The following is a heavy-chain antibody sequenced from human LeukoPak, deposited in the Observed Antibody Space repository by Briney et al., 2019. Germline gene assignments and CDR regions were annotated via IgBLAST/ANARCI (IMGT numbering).Heavy chain of an antibody. CDR1: GGSFSGYS. V-gene: IGHV4-34*01. CDR2: INHSGST. CDR3: ARRRQWIQLWLRPYYFDY. Sequence: KPSETLSLTCAVYGGSFSGYSWSWIRQPPGKGLEWIGEINHSGSTNYYPSLKSRVTISVDTSKNQFSLKLSSVTAADTAVYYCARRRQWIQLWLRPYYFDYWGQGTLVTVSS. D-gene: IGHD5-18*01. J-gene: IGHJ4*02.